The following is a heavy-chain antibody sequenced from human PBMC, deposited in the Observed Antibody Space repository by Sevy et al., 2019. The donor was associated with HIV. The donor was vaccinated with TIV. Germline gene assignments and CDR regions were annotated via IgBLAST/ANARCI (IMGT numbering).Heavy chain of an antibody. CDR1: GFTFDMYW. CDR3: TRRYFDL. Sequence: GGSLRLSCDASGFTFDMYWMQWVRQAPGKGLEWVANIRQDGNEIYYAASVRGRFTISRDNAKGSLYLQMNNLRVEDTATYYCTRRYFDLWGQGTLVTVSS. J-gene: IGHJ4*02. V-gene: IGHV3-7*03. CDR2: IRQDGNEI.